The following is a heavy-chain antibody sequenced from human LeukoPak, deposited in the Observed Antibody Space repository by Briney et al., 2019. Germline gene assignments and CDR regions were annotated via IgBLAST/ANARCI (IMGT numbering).Heavy chain of an antibody. D-gene: IGHD2-8*02. J-gene: IGHJ6*03. V-gene: IGHV1-46*01. CDR3: ARAGGGVGIERPYYYYYYMDV. Sequence: GASVKVSCKASRYTFTSYYMHWVRQAPGQGLEWMGIINPSGGSTSYAQKFQGRVTMTRDTSTSTVYMELSSLRSEDTAVYYCARAGGGVGIERPYYYYYYMDVWGKGTTVTISS. CDR1: RYTFTSYY. CDR2: INPSGGST.